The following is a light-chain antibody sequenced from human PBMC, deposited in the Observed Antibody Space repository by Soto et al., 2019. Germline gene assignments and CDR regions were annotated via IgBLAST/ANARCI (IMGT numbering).Light chain of an antibody. Sequence: QSVLTQPPSASGSPGQSVAISCTGTKNDIGVYDFVSWYQHHPGKAPRLIIYEVVQRPSGVPDRFSGSKSGNTASLTVSGLQAADEADYFCKSYAGSNTYVYGRGPKVTVL. CDR1: KNDIGVYDF. CDR2: EVV. CDR3: KSYAGSNTYV. V-gene: IGLV2-8*01. J-gene: IGLJ1*01.